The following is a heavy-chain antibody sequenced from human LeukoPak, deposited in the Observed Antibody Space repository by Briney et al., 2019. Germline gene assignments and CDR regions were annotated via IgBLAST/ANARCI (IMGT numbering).Heavy chain of an antibody. Sequence: GRSLRLSCAASEFTFSDYYMSWIRQAPGKGLEWVSYISSSSSYTNYADSVKGRFTISRDNAKNSLYLQMNSLRAEDTAVYYCALWLRIYANNWGQGTLVTVSS. CDR1: EFTFSDYY. V-gene: IGHV3-11*06. D-gene: IGHD6-19*01. CDR2: ISSSSSYT. CDR3: ALWLRIYANN. J-gene: IGHJ4*02.